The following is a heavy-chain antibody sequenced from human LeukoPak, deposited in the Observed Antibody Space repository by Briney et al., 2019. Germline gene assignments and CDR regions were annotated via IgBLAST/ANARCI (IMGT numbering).Heavy chain of an antibody. CDR2: INQDGSEK. V-gene: IGHV3-7*01. CDR3: ARDAKDYYDTSGYY. J-gene: IGHJ4*02. CDR1: GSTFSRSW. D-gene: IGHD3-22*01. Sequence: GGSLRLSCAASGSTFSRSWMSWVRQAPGKGLEWLANINQDGSEKYYVDSVKGRFTISRDNAKNSLYLQMNSLTAEDTAVYYCARDAKDYYDTSGYYWGQGALVTVSS.